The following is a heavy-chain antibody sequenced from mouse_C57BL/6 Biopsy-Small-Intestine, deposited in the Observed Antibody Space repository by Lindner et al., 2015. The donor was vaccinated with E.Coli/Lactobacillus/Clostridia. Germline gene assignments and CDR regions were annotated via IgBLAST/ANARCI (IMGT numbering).Heavy chain of an antibody. D-gene: IGHD1-1*01. Sequence: VQLQESGPELVKPGASMRMSCKASGYSFTGYYINWVKQSPEKSLEWIGGINPSTGGTTYNQKFKAKATLTVDKSSSTAYMQLKSLTSEDSAVYYCARGYGSPWYFDVWGTGTTVTVSS. J-gene: IGHJ1*03. V-gene: IGHV1-42*01. CDR3: ARGYGSPWYFDV. CDR2: INPSTGGT. CDR1: GYSFTGYY.